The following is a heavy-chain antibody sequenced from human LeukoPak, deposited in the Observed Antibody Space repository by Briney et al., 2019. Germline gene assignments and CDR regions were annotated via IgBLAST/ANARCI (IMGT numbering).Heavy chain of an antibody. D-gene: IGHD5-18*01. CDR1: GGSVNSNTYY. V-gene: IGHV4-39*07. J-gene: IGHJ4*02. CDR2: IYYSGTT. CDR3: ARDLYSHNLDAEY. Sequence: SETLSLTCIVSGGSVNSNTYYWGWIRQPPGKGLEWIASIYYSGTTYYNPSLRSRVTISIDTSKNQFSLKLSSVTAADTAVYYCARDLYSHNLDAEYWGQGTLVTVSA.